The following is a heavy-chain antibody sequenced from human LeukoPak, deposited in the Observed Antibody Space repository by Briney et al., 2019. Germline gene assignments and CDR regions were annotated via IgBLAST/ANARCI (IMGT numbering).Heavy chain of an antibody. CDR2: IWSDGTNK. CDR3: AKDAQRGYDYSNSLEY. Sequence: PRRSLTLSCAASGFTFSHYGMHWVRQAPGKGLEWVAVIWSDGTNKYYADSVKGRFTIYGDDSQNSVFLQMNSLRAEDTALYYCAKDAQRGYDYSNSLEYWGQGALVSVSS. D-gene: IGHD4-11*01. CDR1: GFTFSHYG. J-gene: IGHJ4*02. V-gene: IGHV3-33*06.